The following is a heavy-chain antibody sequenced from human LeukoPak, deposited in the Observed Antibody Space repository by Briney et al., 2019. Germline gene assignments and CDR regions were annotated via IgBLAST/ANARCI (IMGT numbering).Heavy chain of an antibody. J-gene: IGHJ4*02. CDR1: GYTLTELS. CDR2: FDPEDGET. V-gene: IGHV1-24*01. CDR3: ATGGLYSSSWYFDY. D-gene: IGHD6-13*01. Sequence: GASVNVSSKVSGYTLTELSMHWVRQAPGKGREWMGGFDPEDGETIYAQKFQGRVTMTEDTSTDTAYMELSSLRSEDTAVYYCATGGLYSSSWYFDYWGQGTLVTVSS.